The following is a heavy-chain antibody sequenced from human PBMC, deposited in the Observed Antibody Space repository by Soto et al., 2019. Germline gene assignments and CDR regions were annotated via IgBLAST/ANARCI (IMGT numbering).Heavy chain of an antibody. Sequence: SQTLSLTCAVSGGSMSRGGQSWSWIRQPPGKGLEWLGFIYYTGSTYYNPSLKSRVTLSVDRSKNQFSLNLTSVTAADTAMYFCARGPPGHSHRWAFWGQGTTETVSS. CDR3: ARGPPGHSHRWAF. J-gene: IGHJ6*02. CDR2: IYYTGST. D-gene: IGHD2-21*01. CDR1: GGSMSRGGQS. V-gene: IGHV4-30-2*01.